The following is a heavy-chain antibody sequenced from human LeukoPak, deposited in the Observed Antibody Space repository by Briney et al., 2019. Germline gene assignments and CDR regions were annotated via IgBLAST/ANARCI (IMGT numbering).Heavy chain of an antibody. CDR3: ARHRGSSSEVDP. CDR1: GGSISSDNYY. Sequence: PSETLSLTCTVSGGSISSDNYYWGWIRQPPGKGLEWIGNIYYNGRTYYNPALKSRVTMSVDTSKDQFSLKLTSVTAADTAVYYCARHRGSSSEVDPWAWEPSSPSPQ. CDR2: IYYNGRT. V-gene: IGHV4-39*01. J-gene: IGHJ5*02. D-gene: IGHD6-6*01.